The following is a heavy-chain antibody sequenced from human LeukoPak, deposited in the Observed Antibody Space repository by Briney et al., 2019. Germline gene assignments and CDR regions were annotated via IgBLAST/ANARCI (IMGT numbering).Heavy chain of an antibody. CDR3: ARGRAIQLWPPFDP. V-gene: IGHV1-2*02. CDR1: GYTFTGYY. J-gene: IGHJ5*02. CDR2: INPNSGGT. Sequence: ASVKVSCKSSGYTFTGYYMHWVRQAPGQGREWMGWINPNSGGTNYAQKFQDRVTITRDTSISTAYMELSRLRSDDTAVYYCARGRAIQLWPPFDPWGQGTLVTVSS. D-gene: IGHD5-18*01.